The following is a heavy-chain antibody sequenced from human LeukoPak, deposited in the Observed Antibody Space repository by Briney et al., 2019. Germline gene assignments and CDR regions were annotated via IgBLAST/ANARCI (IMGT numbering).Heavy chain of an antibody. J-gene: IGHJ4*02. D-gene: IGHD1-26*01. CDR1: GFFFSSYE. CDR3: VRGKWEPQEFFDY. Sequence: GGSLRLSCAAAGFFFSSYEMNWGRQAPGKGLEWIANIRSSGITMYYADSVKGRFTISRDNAKNSLYLLMNSLRAEDTALYYCVRGKWEPQEFFDYWGQGTLVTVSS. V-gene: IGHV3-48*03. CDR2: IRSSGITM.